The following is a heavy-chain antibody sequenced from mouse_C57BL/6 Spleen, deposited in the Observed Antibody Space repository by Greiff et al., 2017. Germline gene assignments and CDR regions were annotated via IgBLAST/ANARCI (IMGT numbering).Heavy chain of an antibody. CDR1: GYAFSSSW. V-gene: IGHV1-82*01. D-gene: IGHD2-12*01. J-gene: IGHJ2*01. CDR3: ARCEDRNDGTFDF. Sequence: LVKPGASVKISCKASGYAFSSSWMNWVKQRPGKGLEWIGRIYPGDGDTNYNGKFKGKATLTADKSSSTAYMQLSSLTSEDSAVYFCARCEDRNDGTFDFWGQGTTLTVSS. CDR2: IYPGDGDT.